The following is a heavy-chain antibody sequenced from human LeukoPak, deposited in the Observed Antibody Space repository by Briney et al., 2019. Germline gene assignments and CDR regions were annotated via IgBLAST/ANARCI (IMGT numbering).Heavy chain of an antibody. J-gene: IGHJ4*02. V-gene: IGHV3-30-3*01. Sequence: PGGSLRLSCAASGFTFSSYGMHWVRQAPGKGREWVAVISYDGSNKYYADSVKGPFTISRDNSKNTLYLQMNSLRAKDTAAYYCVRNPSGSGFAFDSWGQGALVTVSS. CDR2: ISYDGSNK. CDR3: VRNPSGSGFAFDS. D-gene: IGHD1-1*01. CDR1: GFTFSSYG.